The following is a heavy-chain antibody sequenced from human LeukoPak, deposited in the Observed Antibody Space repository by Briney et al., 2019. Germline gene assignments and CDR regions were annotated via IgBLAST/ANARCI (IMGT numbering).Heavy chain of an antibody. CDR2: ISGSSSHT. CDR3: ARDAPATNYYGMDV. V-gene: IGHV3-11*05. Sequence: GGSLRLSCAASGFTFSTYAMSWIRQAPGKGLEWVSYISGSSSHTNYADSVKGRFTISRDNAKNSLYLQMNSLRAEDTAVYYCARDAPATNYYGMDVWGQGTTVTVSS. J-gene: IGHJ6*02. D-gene: IGHD4-11*01. CDR1: GFTFSTYA.